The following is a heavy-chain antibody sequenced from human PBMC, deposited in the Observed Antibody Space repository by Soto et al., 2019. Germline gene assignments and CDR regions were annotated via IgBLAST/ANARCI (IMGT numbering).Heavy chain of an antibody. CDR3: ARVRTTVEGYYYYGMDV. D-gene: IGHD4-17*01. CDR1: GGSISSYY. Sequence: SETLSLTCTVSGGSISSYYWSWIRQPPGKGLEWIGYIYYSGSTNYNPSLKSRVTISVDTSKNQFSLKLSSVTAADTAVYYCARVRTTVEGYYYYGMDVWRQRTTVTVSS. CDR2: IYYSGST. V-gene: IGHV4-59*01. J-gene: IGHJ6*02.